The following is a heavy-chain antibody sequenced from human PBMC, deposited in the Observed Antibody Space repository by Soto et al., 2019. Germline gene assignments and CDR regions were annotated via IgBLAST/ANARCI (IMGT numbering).Heavy chain of an antibody. J-gene: IGHJ4*02. D-gene: IGHD4-17*01. Sequence: GGSLRLSCAASGFTVSSNYMSWVRQAPGKGLEWVSVIYSGGSTYYADSVKGRFTISRDNSKNTLYLQMNSLRAEDTAVYYCARDSMTTVTTYDYYFDYWGQGTLVTVSS. CDR2: IYSGGST. V-gene: IGHV3-66*01. CDR3: ARDSMTTVTTYDYYFDY. CDR1: GFTVSSNY.